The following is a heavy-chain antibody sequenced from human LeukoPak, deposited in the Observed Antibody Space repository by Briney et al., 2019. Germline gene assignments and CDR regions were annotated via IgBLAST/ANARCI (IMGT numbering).Heavy chain of an antibody. D-gene: IGHD3-10*01. V-gene: IGHV4-38-2*02. CDR3: AREDSAYAFDI. Sequence: SEALSLTCTVSGYSISSGYYWGWIRQPPGKGLEWIGSIYHSGSTYYNPSLKSRVTISVGTSKNQFSLKLSSVTAADTAVYYCAREDSAYAFDIWGQGTMVTVSS. J-gene: IGHJ3*02. CDR2: IYHSGST. CDR1: GYSISSGYY.